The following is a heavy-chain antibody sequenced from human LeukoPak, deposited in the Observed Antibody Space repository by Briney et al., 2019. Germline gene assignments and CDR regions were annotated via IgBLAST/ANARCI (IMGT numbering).Heavy chain of an antibody. V-gene: IGHV1-24*01. CDR1: GYTLTELS. Sequence: ASVKVSCKVSGYTLTELSMHWVRQAPGKGLEWMGGLDPEDGETIYAQKFQGRVTMTEDTSTDTAYMELSSLRSEDTAVSYCATAVPAYTPVYSSSGMDVWGQGPTVTVSS. CDR3: ATAVPAYTPVYSSSGMDV. D-gene: IGHD3-10*01. J-gene: IGHJ6*02. CDR2: LDPEDGET.